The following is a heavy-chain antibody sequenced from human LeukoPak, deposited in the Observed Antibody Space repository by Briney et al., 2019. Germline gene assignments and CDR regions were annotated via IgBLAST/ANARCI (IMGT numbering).Heavy chain of an antibody. CDR3: ARDLVTVTKGFDI. Sequence: SETLSLTCAVSGDSFSSHYWTWIRQPPGKELEWIGYFSYIGSTNYNPSLKSRVTISIDTSKNQFSLKLSSVTAADTAVYYCARDLVTVTKGFDIWGQGTMVSVSS. J-gene: IGHJ3*02. CDR1: GDSFSSHY. CDR2: FSYIGST. D-gene: IGHD4-17*01. V-gene: IGHV4-59*11.